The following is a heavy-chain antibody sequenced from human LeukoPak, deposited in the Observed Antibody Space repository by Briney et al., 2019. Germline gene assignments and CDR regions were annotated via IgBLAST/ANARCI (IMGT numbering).Heavy chain of an antibody. Sequence: SETLSLTCTVSGGSISSYYWSWIRQPAGKGLEWIGRIYTSGSINYNPSLKSRVTMSVDMSKTQFSLKLSSVTAADTAVYYCARAGLERAVAGTAGNWFDPWGQGTLVTVSS. D-gene: IGHD6-19*01. CDR3: ARAGLERAVAGTAGNWFDP. CDR2: IYTSGSI. V-gene: IGHV4-4*07. J-gene: IGHJ5*02. CDR1: GGSISSYY.